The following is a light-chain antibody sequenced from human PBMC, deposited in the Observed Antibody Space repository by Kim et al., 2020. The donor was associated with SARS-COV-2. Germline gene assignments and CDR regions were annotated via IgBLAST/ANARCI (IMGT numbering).Light chain of an antibody. V-gene: IGKV3-11*01. Sequence: EIVLTQSPATLCLSPGERATLSCRASQNVGSHLGWYQQKPGQPPRLLIYDAFNRATGIPARFSGSGSGTDFNLTISSLEPEDFAVYYCQQRTRWPLTFGGGNKVDIK. CDR1: QNVGSH. CDR2: DAF. J-gene: IGKJ4*01. CDR3: QQRTRWPLT.